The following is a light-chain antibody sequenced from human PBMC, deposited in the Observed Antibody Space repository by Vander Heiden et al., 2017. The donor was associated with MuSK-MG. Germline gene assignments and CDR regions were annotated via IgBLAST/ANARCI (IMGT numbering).Light chain of an antibody. Sequence: IVMTQSPATMSVSPGERATLSCRASQSVSSNLAWYQQKPGQAPRLLIYGASTRATGIPARVSGSGSGTEFTLTISSLQSEDFAVYYCQQDNNWPYTFGQGTKLEIK. CDR1: QSVSSN. J-gene: IGKJ2*01. CDR2: GAS. V-gene: IGKV3-15*01. CDR3: QQDNNWPYT.